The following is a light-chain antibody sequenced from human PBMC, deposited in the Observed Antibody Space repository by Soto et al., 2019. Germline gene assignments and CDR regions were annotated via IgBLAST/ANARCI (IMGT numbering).Light chain of an antibody. V-gene: IGKV3-20*01. J-gene: IGKJ4*01. CDR3: QLYGDSVIT. Sequence: EIVLTQSPGTLSFSPGERATLSCRASQSVSRNFIAWYQQKPGQAPRLLIYGASTRATGSPDRFSGSGSGTDFTLTINRLEPEDFAVYHCQLYGDSVITFGGGTKVEIK. CDR1: QSVSRNF. CDR2: GAS.